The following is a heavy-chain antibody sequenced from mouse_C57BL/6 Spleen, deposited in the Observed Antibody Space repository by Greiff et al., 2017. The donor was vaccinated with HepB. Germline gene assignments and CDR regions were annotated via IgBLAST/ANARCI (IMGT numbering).Heavy chain of an antibody. Sequence: QVQLQQPGAELVKPGASVKLSCKASGYTFTSYWMHWVKQRPGQGLEWIGMIHPNSGSTNYNEKFKSKATLTVDKSSSTAYMQLSSLTSEDSAVYYCARKEYSNYVWYFDVWGTGTTVTVSS. D-gene: IGHD2-5*01. J-gene: IGHJ1*03. CDR1: GYTFTSYW. CDR2: IHPNSGST. CDR3: ARKEYSNYVWYFDV. V-gene: IGHV1-64*01.